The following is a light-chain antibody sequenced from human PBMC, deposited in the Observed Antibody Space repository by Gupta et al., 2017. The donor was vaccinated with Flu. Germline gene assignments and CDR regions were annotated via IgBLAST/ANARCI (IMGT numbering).Light chain of an antibody. Sequence: DIKMTQSPSSVSASVGDRVTITCRASQDIGSWLAWYQQKPGEAPKLLISAASSLQSGVPSRFSGSGSGTDFTLTVSNLQPEDFATYYCQQGNSFPFTFGPGTKVDLK. J-gene: IGKJ3*01. CDR3: QQGNSFPFT. CDR1: QDIGSW. CDR2: AAS. V-gene: IGKV1-12*01.